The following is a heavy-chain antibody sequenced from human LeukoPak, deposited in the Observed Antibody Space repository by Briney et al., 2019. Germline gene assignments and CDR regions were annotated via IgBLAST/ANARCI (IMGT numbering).Heavy chain of an antibody. CDR1: GGSISSYY. J-gene: IGHJ4*02. V-gene: IGHV4-59*08. Sequence: SETLSLTCTVSGGSISSYYWSWIRQPPGKGLEWIGYICYSGSTNYNPSLKSRVTISVDTSKNQFSLRLSSVTAADTAVYYCARHGGAGFFDYWGQGTLVTVSS. CDR2: ICYSGST. D-gene: IGHD5-24*01. CDR3: ARHGGAGFFDY.